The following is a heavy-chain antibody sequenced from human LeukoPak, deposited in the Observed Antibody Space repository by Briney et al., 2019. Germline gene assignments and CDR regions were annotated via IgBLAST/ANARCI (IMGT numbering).Heavy chain of an antibody. CDR2: ISAYNGNT. CDR1: GYTFTNYG. J-gene: IGHJ6*02. Sequence: ASAKVSCKASGYTFTNYGISWVRQAPGQGLEWMGWISAYNGNTNYAQNLQGRVTMTTDTSTSTGYMELRSLRSDDTAVYYCAREGFFGSRISGGYYYGMDVWGQGTTVTVSS. CDR3: AREGFFGSRISGGYYYGMDV. V-gene: IGHV1-18*01. D-gene: IGHD3-10*01.